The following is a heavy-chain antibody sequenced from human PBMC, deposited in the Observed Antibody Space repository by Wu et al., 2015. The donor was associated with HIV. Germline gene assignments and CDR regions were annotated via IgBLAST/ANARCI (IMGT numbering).Heavy chain of an antibody. CDR3: ARDPRDGNNWEGYFDS. V-gene: IGHV1-2*02. CDR2: INPNTGAT. Sequence: QVQLVQSGAEVKRPGASVRVSCKASGYTFIGHYIFWVRQAPGQGLEWMGWINPNTGATYYAQKFKGRVSVTGDTSINTVYMDLSGLRSDDTAVYYCARDPRDGNNWEGYFDSWGQGTLVSVSS. J-gene: IGHJ4*02. D-gene: IGHD5-24*01. CDR1: GYTFIGHY.